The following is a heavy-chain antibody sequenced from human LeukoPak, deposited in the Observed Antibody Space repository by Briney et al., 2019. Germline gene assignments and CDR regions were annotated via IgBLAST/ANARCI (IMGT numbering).Heavy chain of an antibody. CDR1: GGSISSSSYY. D-gene: IGHD1-26*01. V-gene: IGHV4-39*01. CDR3: ARLEGGRFPYWRARLDN. CDR2: IYYSGST. Sequence: PSETPSLTCTVSGGSISSSSYYWGWIRQPPGKGLEWIGSIYYSGSTYYNPSLKSRVTISVDTSKNQFSLKLTSVTAADTAVYYCARLEGGRFPYWRARLDNWGQGTLVTVSS. J-gene: IGHJ4*02.